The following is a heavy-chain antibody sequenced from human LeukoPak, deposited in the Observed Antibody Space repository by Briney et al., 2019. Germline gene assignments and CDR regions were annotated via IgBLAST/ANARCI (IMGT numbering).Heavy chain of an antibody. J-gene: IGHJ6*03. CDR2: IRSKANSYAT. V-gene: IGHV3-73*01. CDR3: TRVSRDYYGSGSYRYYYYMDV. D-gene: IGHD3-10*01. CDR1: GFTFSGSA. Sequence: GGSLKLSCAASGFTFSGSAMHWVRQASGKGLEWVGRIRSKANSYATAYAASVKGRYTISRDDSKNTAYLQMNSLKTEDTAVYYCTRVSRDYYGSGSYRYYYYMDVWGKGTTVTISS.